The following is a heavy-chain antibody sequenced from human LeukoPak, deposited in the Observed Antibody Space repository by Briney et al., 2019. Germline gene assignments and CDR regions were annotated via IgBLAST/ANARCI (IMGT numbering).Heavy chain of an antibody. D-gene: IGHD3/OR15-3a*01. CDR2: IDSSATRT. V-gene: IGHV3-23*01. Sequence: PGRSLRLSCTASGFIFNKYAMSWVRQAPGKGLEWVSAIDSSATRTYYADSVKGRFTISRDNSKNTLYLQMSSLRADDTAVYYCAKDETLWAGAYYFEHWGQGTLVTVSS. J-gene: IGHJ4*02. CDR3: AKDETLWAGAYYFEH. CDR1: GFIFNKYA.